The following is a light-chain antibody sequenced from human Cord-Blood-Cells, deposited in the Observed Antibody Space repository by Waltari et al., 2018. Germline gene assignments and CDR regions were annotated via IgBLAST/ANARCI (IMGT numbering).Light chain of an antibody. Sequence: QLTQSPSFLSASVGDRVTITCRASQGISSYLAWYQQKPGKAPKLLIYAASTLQSGVPSRFSGSGSGTEFTLTISSLQPEDFATYYCQQLNSYPLTFGGGTKVEIK. J-gene: IGKJ4*01. CDR3: QQLNSYPLT. V-gene: IGKV1-9*01. CDR2: AAS. CDR1: QGISSY.